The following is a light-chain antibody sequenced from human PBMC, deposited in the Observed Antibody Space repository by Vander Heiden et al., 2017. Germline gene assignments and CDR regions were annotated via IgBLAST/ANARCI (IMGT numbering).Light chain of an antibody. CDR2: GTS. Sequence: ILLRQSPGTLSLSPGVRATLSCRASQSISSSYLAWYQQKPSQAPRLLIHGTSSRATGIPDRFSGSGSGTDFTLTITRLEPEDFAVYYCQQYSSSPLTFGQGTKLEIK. CDR3: QQYSSSPLT. CDR1: QSISSSY. J-gene: IGKJ2*01. V-gene: IGKV3-20*01.